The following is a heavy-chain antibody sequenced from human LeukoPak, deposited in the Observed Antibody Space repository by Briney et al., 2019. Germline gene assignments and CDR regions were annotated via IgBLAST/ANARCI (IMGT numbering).Heavy chain of an antibody. D-gene: IGHD3-10*01. V-gene: IGHV4-38-2*02. CDR2: MYHSGTA. Sequence: PSETLSLTCTASGYSISSGYYWGWIRPPPGKGPEWIGNMYHSGTAHYNPSLKSRVTISIDTSKNQFSLRLSSVTAADTAVYYCARYYGSGSFDQWGQGTLVTVSS. CDR3: ARYYGSGSFDQ. J-gene: IGHJ4*02. CDR1: GYSISSGYY.